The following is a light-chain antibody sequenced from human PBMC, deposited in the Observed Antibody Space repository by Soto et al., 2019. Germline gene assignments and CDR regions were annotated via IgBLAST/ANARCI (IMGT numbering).Light chain of an antibody. CDR2: GAS. J-gene: IGKJ1*01. CDR3: QQYGNSRGT. CDR1: QSVSNNY. Sequence: EIVLTQSPGTLSLSPGERATLSCRASQSVSNNYLAWYQQKPGQAPSLLIYGASTRATGIPDRFSGSGSGTDFTLTISRLEPEDFAVYYCQQYGNSRGTFGQGTKVDIK. V-gene: IGKV3-20*01.